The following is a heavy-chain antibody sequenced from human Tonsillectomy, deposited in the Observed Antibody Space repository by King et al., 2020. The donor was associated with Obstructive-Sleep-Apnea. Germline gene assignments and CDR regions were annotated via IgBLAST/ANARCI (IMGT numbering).Heavy chain of an antibody. CDR1: GFTFSSYD. Sequence: VQLVESGGGLVQPGGSLRLSCAASGFTFSSYDMHWVRQATGNGLEWVSAIGTAGDTYYPGSVKGRFTISRENAKNSLYLQMNSLRAGDTAVYYCARGVGATTVFDYWGQGTLVTVSS. CDR3: ARGVGATTVFDY. CDR2: IGTAGDT. V-gene: IGHV3-13*04. D-gene: IGHD1-26*01. J-gene: IGHJ4*02.